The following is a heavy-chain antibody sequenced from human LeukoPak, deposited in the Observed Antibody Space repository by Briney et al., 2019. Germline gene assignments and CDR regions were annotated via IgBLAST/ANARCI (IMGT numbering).Heavy chain of an antibody. CDR2: ISSSSSYI. CDR3: AKRNWNDFDF. V-gene: IGHV3-21*01. CDR1: GFTFSSYS. J-gene: IGHJ4*02. Sequence: PGGSLRLSCAASGFTFSSYSMNWVRQAPGKGLEWVSSISSSSSYIYYADSVKGRFTISRDNAKNSLYLQMNSLRAEDTAVYYCAKRNWNDFDFWGQGTQVTVSS. D-gene: IGHD1-1*01.